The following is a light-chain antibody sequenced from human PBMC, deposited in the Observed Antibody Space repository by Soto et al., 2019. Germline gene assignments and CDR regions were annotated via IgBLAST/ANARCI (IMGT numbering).Light chain of an antibody. J-gene: IGLJ1*01. CDR3: CSYAGSYTFDV. Sequence: QSVLTQPRSVSGSPGQSVTISCTGTSSDVGGYNYVSWYQQHPGKAPKLMIYDVSKRPSGVPDRFSGSKSGNTASLTISGLQAADEADYYCCSYAGSYTFDVFGTGTKVT. CDR2: DVS. V-gene: IGLV2-11*01. CDR1: SSDVGGYNY.